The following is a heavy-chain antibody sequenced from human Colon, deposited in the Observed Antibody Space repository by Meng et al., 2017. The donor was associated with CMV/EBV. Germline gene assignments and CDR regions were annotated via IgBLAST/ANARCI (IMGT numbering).Heavy chain of an antibody. Sequence: GGSLRLSCTGSGSAFESYPVNRVRQAPGKGLEWVGFIKSTVLGGATEYAASVRGRFSISRDDFKNVVYLQMNSLTSEDTAVYYCSRDEQWLVWAFDSWGQGTLVTVSS. J-gene: IGHJ4*02. CDR2: IKSTVLGGAT. V-gene: IGHV3-49*02. CDR1: GSAFESYP. CDR3: SRDEQWLVWAFDS. D-gene: IGHD6-19*01.